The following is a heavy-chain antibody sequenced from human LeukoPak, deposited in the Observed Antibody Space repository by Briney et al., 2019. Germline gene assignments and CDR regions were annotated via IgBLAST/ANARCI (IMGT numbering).Heavy chain of an antibody. CDR3: ARDPGIAVAGPSDAFDI. V-gene: IGHV1-18*01. Sequence: ASVKVSCKASGYTFTSYGISWVRQAPGQGLEWMGWISAYNGNTNYAQKLQGRVTMTTDTSTSTAYMELRSLRSDDTAVYYCARDPGIAVAGPSDAFDIWGQGTMVTVS. CDR2: ISAYNGNT. J-gene: IGHJ3*02. D-gene: IGHD6-19*01. CDR1: GYTFTSYG.